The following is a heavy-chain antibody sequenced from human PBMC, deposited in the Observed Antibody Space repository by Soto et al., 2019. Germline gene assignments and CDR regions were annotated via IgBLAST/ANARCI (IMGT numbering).Heavy chain of an antibody. CDR1: GGTFSSYA. CDR2: IIPIFGTA. V-gene: IGHV1-69*13. CDR3: ARSPPHLSSFDYFDY. Sequence: GASVKVSCKASGGTFSSYAISWVRQAPGQGLEWMEGIIPIFGTANYAQKFQGRVTITADESTSTAYMELSSLRSEDTAVYYCARSPPHLSSFDYFDYWGQGTLVTVSS. J-gene: IGHJ4*02. D-gene: IGHD6-13*01.